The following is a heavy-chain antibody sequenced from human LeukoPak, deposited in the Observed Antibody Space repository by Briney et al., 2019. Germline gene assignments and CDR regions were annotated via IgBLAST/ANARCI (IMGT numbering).Heavy chain of an antibody. CDR3: ARVNPTAPDGYNWVPVLDY. Sequence: SETLSLTCTVSGGSISSSSYYWGWIRQPPGKGLEWIGYIYYSGSTNYNPSLKSRVTISVDTSKNQFSLKLSSVTAADTAVYYCARVNPTAPDGYNWVPVLDYWGQGTLVTVSS. J-gene: IGHJ4*02. V-gene: IGHV4-61*05. D-gene: IGHD5-24*01. CDR2: IYYSGST. CDR1: GGSISSSSYY.